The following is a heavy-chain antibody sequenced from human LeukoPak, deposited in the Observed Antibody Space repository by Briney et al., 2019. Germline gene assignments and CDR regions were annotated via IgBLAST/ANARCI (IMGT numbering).Heavy chain of an antibody. Sequence: ASVKVSCKASGYTFTSYDINWVRQATGQGLEWMGWMNPNSGNTGYAQKFQGRVTMTRNTSISTAYMELSSLRSEDTAVYYCVRVTMVTLKDRMNIKKDYSWFDPWGQGTLVTVSS. CDR1: GYTFTSYD. J-gene: IGHJ5*02. CDR2: MNPNSGNT. D-gene: IGHD4-17*01. V-gene: IGHV1-8*01. CDR3: VRVTMVTLKDRMNIKKDYSWFDP.